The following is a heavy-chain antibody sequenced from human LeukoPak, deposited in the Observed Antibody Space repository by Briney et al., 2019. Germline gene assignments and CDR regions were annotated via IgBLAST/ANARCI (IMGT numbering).Heavy chain of an antibody. CDR3: ASAVVPAAAFDI. CDR1: GYSISSGYY. V-gene: IGHV4-38-2*01. CDR2: IYHSGST. Sequence: SETLSLTCAVSGYSISSGYYWGCIRQPPGEVLEWIGSIYHSGSTFYNPSLESRVTISVDTSKNQFSLKLSPVTNADTAVYYCASAVVPAAAFDIWGEETMVTVSS. D-gene: IGHD2-2*01. J-gene: IGHJ3*02.